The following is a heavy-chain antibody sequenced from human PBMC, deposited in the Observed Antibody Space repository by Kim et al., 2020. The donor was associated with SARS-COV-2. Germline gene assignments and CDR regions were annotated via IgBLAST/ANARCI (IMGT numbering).Heavy chain of an antibody. D-gene: IGHD3-3*02. J-gene: IGHJ6*03. CDR1: GGSISSYY. CDR2: IYYSGST. V-gene: IGHV4-59*01. CDR3: ARALSRRYYYYYYYMDV. Sequence: SETLSLTCTVSGGSISSYYWSWIRQPPGKGLEWIGYIYYSGSTNYNPSLKSRVTISVDTSKNQFSLKLSSVTAADTAVYYCARALSRRYYYYYYYMDVWGKGTTVTVSS.